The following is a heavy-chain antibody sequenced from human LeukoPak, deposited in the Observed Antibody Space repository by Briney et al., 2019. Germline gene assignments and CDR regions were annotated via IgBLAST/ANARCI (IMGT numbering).Heavy chain of an antibody. CDR1: GYTFPSYG. V-gene: IGHV1-18*01. D-gene: IGHD5-18*01. Sequence: ASVKLSSKASGYTFPSYGISWVRPAPGQGVGWMGWISSYNGNTNYAQKLQGRGTMTTDTSTSTAYMELRSLRSDDTAVYYCATGPRGYSYGYYYYYMDVWGKGTTVTVSS. CDR2: ISSYNGNT. J-gene: IGHJ6*03. CDR3: ATGPRGYSYGYYYYYMDV.